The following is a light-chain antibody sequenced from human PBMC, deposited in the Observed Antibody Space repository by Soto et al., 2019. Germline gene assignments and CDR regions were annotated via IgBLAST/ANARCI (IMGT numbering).Light chain of an antibody. J-gene: IGKJ5*01. CDR3: QQRDSWPIT. Sequence: ESLLTQSPATFPVSPGEGGPLSCRASQSISGNLAWYQQKPGQAPRLLIYGASNRATGIPARFSGSGSGTDFTLTINSLEPDDFAVYYCQQRDSWPITFAQGTRLEIK. CDR1: QSISGN. CDR2: GAS. V-gene: IGKV3-11*01.